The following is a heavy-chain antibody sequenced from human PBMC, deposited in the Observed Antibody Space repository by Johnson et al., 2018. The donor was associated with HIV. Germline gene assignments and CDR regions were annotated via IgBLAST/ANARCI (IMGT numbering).Heavy chain of an antibody. CDR2: IWYDGSNK. CDR1: GFNFSNYG. D-gene: IGHD3-10*01. V-gene: IGHV3-33*01. CDR3: ARDRSLWFRELWPRDAFDM. J-gene: IGHJ3*02. Sequence: QVQLVESGGGVVQPGRSLRLSCAASGFNFSNYGMYWVRQAPGKGLEWVAVIWYDGSNKYYANSVKGRFIISRDNSKNTLYLQMNSLRAEDTAVYYCARDRSLWFRELWPRDAFDMWGQGTKITVSS.